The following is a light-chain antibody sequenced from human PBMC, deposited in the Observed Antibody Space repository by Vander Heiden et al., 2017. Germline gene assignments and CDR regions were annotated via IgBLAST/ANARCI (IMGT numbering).Light chain of an antibody. J-gene: IGLJ2*01. CDR3: SSYTSSSPHVV. CDR2: DVS. Sequence: SALTQPASVSGSPGQSITISCTATSSDVGAYNYVSWYQQHPGKAPKLMIYDVSNRPSGVSNRFSGSKSGNTASLIISGLQAEDEADYYCSSYTSSSPHVVFGGGTKLTVL. V-gene: IGLV2-14*03. CDR1: SSDVGAYNY.